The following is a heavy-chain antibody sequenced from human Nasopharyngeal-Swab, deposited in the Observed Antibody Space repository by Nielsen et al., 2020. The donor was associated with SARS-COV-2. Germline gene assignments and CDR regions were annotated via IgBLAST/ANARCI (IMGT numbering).Heavy chain of an antibody. CDR3: AKYDFWSGYMDV. CDR1: GFTFSSNT. Sequence: GGSLRLSCAASGFTFSSNTMNWVRQAPGKGLEWVSGICGSGGCPYYADSVKGRFTVSRDNSRNTLYLQMSSLRVEDTAIYYCAKYDFWSGYMDVWGQGTTVTVSS. D-gene: IGHD3-3*01. V-gene: IGHV3-23*01. J-gene: IGHJ6*03. CDR2: ICGSGGCP.